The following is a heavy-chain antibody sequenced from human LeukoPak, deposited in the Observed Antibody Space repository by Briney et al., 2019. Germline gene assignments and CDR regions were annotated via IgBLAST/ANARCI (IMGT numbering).Heavy chain of an antibody. Sequence: SQTLSLTCAISGDSVSSDSVAWNWIRQSPWRGLEWLGRTYYRSKWYYDSAPSVRSRIRVTADTSKNQFSLQLRSVTPDDTAVYYCARDNVFIRDGYFESWGQGTLVTVSS. CDR1: GDSVSSDSVA. CDR2: TYYRSKWYY. CDR3: ARDNVFIRDGYFES. V-gene: IGHV6-1*01. J-gene: IGHJ4*02. D-gene: IGHD5-24*01.